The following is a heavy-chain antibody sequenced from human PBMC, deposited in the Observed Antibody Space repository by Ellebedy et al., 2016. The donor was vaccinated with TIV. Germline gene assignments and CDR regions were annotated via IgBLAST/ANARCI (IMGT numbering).Heavy chain of an antibody. CDR3: AGIADVRFDP. Sequence: PGGSLRLSCAASGFTFSSDRMSWVRQAQGKGLEWVANIKQDGSEKYYLDSVKGRFTISRDNAKNSLYLQMNSLRAEDTAVYYCAGIADVRFDPWGQGTLVSVSS. V-gene: IGHV3-7*01. D-gene: IGHD3-10*02. J-gene: IGHJ5*02. CDR2: IKQDGSEK. CDR1: GFTFSSDR.